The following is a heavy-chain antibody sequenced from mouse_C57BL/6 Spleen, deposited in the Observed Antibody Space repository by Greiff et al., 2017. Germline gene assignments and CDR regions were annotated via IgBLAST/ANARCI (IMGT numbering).Heavy chain of an antibody. V-gene: IGHV1-42*01. CDR1: GYSFTGYY. D-gene: IGHD1-1*01. J-gene: IGHJ1*03. CDR3: ATWHYVSSSYCDV. CDR2: INPSTGGT. Sequence: VQLQQSGPELVKPGASVKISCKASGYSFTGYYMNWVKQSPDKSLEWIGEINPSTGGTTYNQKFKAKATLTVDKSSSTAYMQLKSLTSSDSAVYYCATWHYVSSSYCDVWGTGTTVTVSS.